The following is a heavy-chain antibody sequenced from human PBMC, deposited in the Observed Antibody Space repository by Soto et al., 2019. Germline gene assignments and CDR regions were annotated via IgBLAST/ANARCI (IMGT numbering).Heavy chain of an antibody. CDR2: ISTYNGNT. D-gene: IGHD3-22*01. V-gene: IGHV1-18*01. J-gene: IGHJ4*02. CDR3: ARGPTDYYDKSGDYCLDY. Sequence: QVQLVQSGAEVKKPGASVMVSCKGSRYSFITYGMSWVRQAPGQGLEWVGWISTYNGNTKYVESLQGRVTMTTDTTTSTAYMELRSLRSDDTAVYYCARGPTDYYDKSGDYCLDYWGQGTLVTVSP. CDR1: RYSFITYG.